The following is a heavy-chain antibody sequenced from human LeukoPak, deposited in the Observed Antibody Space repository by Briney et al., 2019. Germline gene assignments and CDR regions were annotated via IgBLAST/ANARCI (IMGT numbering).Heavy chain of an antibody. D-gene: IGHD5-24*01. CDR3: ATHVEMATIRVDY. J-gene: IGHJ4*02. Sequence: GASVTVSFKASGSTFTIHYMHWVRQAPGQGLEWMGIINPSGDTTNYAQKFQGRVTMTRDTSTSTVYMELSSLRSEDTAVYYCATHVEMATIRVDYWGQGTLVTVSS. V-gene: IGHV1-46*01. CDR1: GSTFTIHY. CDR2: INPSGDTT.